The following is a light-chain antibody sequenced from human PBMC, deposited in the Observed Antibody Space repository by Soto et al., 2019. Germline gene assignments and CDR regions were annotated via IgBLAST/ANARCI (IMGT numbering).Light chain of an antibody. CDR2: NAA. V-gene: IGKV3-20*01. Sequence: EIVLTQSPGTLSLSPGERATLSCRASQSVSSSYLAWYQQKPGQAPRLLIYNAASRATGIPDRFSGSGSGTDFTLNISRLEPENFEVYYCQQYGNSRGTFGQGTKVEIK. CDR3: QQYGNSRGT. CDR1: QSVSSSY. J-gene: IGKJ1*01.